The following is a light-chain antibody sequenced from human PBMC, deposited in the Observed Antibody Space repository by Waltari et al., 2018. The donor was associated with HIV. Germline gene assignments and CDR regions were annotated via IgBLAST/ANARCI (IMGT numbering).Light chain of an antibody. CDR1: SSDVGGYTY. J-gene: IGLJ2*01. V-gene: IGLV2-14*01. CDR3: SSYTSSSTLVV. Sequence: QSALTQPASVSGSPGQSLTISCTGTSSDVGGYTYVSWYQQHPGKAPKLMIYEVSNRPSGVSNRFSGSKSVNTASLTISGLQAEDEADYYCSSYTSSSTLVVFGGGTKLTVL. CDR2: EVS.